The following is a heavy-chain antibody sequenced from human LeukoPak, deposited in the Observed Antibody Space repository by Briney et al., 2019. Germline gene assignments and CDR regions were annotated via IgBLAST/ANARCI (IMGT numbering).Heavy chain of an antibody. D-gene: IGHD2-15*01. Sequence: AGGSLRLSCAASGFTFSSYAMSWVRQAPGKGLEWVSAISGSGGSTYYADSVKGRFTTSRDNSKNTLYLQMNSLRAEDTAVYYCANAVVAATWDCWGQGTLVTVSS. CDR3: ANAVVAATWDC. J-gene: IGHJ4*02. V-gene: IGHV3-23*01. CDR2: ISGSGGST. CDR1: GFTFSSYA.